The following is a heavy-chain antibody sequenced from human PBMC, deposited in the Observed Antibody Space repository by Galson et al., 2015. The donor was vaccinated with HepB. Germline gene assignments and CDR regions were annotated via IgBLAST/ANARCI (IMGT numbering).Heavy chain of an antibody. Sequence: SLRLSCAASGFTFSSYGMHWVRQAPGKGLEWVAVIWYDGSNKYYADSVKGRFTISRDNSKNTLYLQMNSLRAEDTAVYYCARSPPRHYFDYWGQGTLVTVSS. CDR1: GFTFSSYG. J-gene: IGHJ4*02. V-gene: IGHV3-33*08. CDR2: IWYDGSNK. CDR3: ARSPPRHYFDY.